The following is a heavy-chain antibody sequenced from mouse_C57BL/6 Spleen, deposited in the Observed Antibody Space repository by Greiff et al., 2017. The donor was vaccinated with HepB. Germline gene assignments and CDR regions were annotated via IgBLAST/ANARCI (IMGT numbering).Heavy chain of an antibody. CDR3: ARRNYYDDDPFAY. V-gene: IGHV1-64*01. CDR1: GYTFTSYW. CDR2: IHPNSGST. D-gene: IGHD2-4*01. J-gene: IGHJ3*01. Sequence: QVQLQQPGAELVKPGASVKLSCKASGYTFTSYWMHWVKQRPGQGLEWIGMIHPNSGSTNYNEKFKSKATLTVDKSSSTAYMQLSSLTSEDSAVYYCARRNYYDDDPFAYWGQGTLVTVSA.